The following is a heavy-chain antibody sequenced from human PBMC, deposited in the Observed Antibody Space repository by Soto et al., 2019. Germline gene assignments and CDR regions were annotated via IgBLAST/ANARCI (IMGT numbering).Heavy chain of an antibody. CDR1: GYTFTSYD. CDR3: ASYSLGYCSGGSCYSGGMDV. D-gene: IGHD2-15*01. Sequence: GASVKVSCKASGYTFTSYDINWVRQATGQGLEWMGWMNPNSGNTGYAQKFQGRVTMTRNTSISTAYMELSSLRSEDTAVYYCASYSLGYCSGGSCYSGGMDVWGQGTTVPVSS. J-gene: IGHJ6*02. V-gene: IGHV1-8*01. CDR2: MNPNSGNT.